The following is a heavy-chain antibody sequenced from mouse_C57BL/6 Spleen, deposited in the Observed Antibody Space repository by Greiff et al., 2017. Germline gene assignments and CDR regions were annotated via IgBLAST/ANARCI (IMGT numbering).Heavy chain of an antibody. Sequence: QLQQSGAELVRPGASVTLSCKASGYTFTDYEMHWVKQTPVHGLEWIGAIDPETGGTAYNQKFKGKAILTADKSSSTAYMELRSLTSEDSAVYYCTRWITTVVNFDYWGQGTTLTVSS. D-gene: IGHD1-1*01. V-gene: IGHV1-15*01. CDR2: IDPETGGT. CDR3: TRWITTVVNFDY. J-gene: IGHJ2*01. CDR1: GYTFTDYE.